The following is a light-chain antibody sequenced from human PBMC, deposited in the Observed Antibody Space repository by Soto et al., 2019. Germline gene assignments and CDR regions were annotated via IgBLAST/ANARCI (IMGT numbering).Light chain of an antibody. Sequence: QSVLTQPPSASGTPGQRVTISCSGSSSNIGSNTVNWYQQLPGTAPNLLIYRNIHRPSRVPDRFSGSKSGTSASLAISVLQSEDDADYYCAPSDHCLHALLSGTATSATVL. V-gene: IGLV1-44*01. CDR3: APSDHCLHALL. J-gene: IGLJ1*01. CDR1: SSNIGSNT. CDR2: RNI.